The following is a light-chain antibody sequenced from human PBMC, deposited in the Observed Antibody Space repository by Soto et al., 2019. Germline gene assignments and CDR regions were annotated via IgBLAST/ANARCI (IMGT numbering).Light chain of an antibody. CDR2: AAS. V-gene: IGKV1-39*01. Sequence: IHMTHSPSSLSASLGYRVAITFRASQSISSYLNWYQQKPGKAPNLLIYAASSLQSGVPSRFSGSGSGTDFTLTISSLQPEDFATYYCQQSYSTPRTFGQGTKV. CDR1: QSISSY. CDR3: QQSYSTPRT. J-gene: IGKJ1*01.